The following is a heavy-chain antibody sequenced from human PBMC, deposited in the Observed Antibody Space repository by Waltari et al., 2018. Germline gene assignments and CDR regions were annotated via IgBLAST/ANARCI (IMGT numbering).Heavy chain of an antibody. CDR2: FDPEDGET. J-gene: IGHJ4*02. Sequence: QVQRVLSGPGVKKPGASVKVSCNVSGYTLTELSMHGVRQAPGKGLEWMGGFDPEDGETIYAQKFQGRVTMTEDTSTDTAYMELSSLRSEDTAVYYCATSIAVAALIFFDYWGQGTLVTVSS. CDR1: GYTLTELS. D-gene: IGHD6-19*01. V-gene: IGHV1-24*01. CDR3: ATSIAVAALIFFDY.